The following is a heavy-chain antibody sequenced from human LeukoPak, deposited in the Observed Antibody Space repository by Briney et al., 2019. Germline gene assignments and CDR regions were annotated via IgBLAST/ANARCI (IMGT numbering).Heavy chain of an antibody. J-gene: IGHJ4*02. CDR2: ISSSSSYI. V-gene: IGHV3-21*01. Sequence: PGGSLRLSCAASGFTFSSYSMNWVRQAPGKGLEWVSSISSSSSYIYYADSVKGRFTISRDNAKNSLYLQMNSLRAEDTAVYYCARDEGYQQTFDYWGQGTLVIVSS. CDR1: GFTFSSYS. D-gene: IGHD2-2*01. CDR3: ARDEGYQQTFDY.